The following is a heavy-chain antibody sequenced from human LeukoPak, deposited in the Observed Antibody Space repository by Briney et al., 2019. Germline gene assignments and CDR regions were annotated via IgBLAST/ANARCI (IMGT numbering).Heavy chain of an antibody. Sequence: GGSLRLSCAASGFTVSSNYMNWVRQAPGKGLEWVSVVSSGGDTYYADSVRGCFVISRDHSKNTLYLQMNGLRAEDTAVYYCTRGVWDWGQGTLVTVSS. CDR1: GFTVSSNY. CDR2: VSSGGDT. D-gene: IGHD1-26*01. V-gene: IGHV3-53*01. CDR3: TRGVWD. J-gene: IGHJ4*02.